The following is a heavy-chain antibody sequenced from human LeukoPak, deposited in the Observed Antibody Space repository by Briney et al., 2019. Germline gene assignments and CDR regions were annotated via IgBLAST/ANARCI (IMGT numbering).Heavy chain of an antibody. V-gene: IGHV3-66*01. CDR2: IESSGDM. D-gene: IGHD1-26*01. Sequence: GGSLRLSCSASGFTVSYNHMSWVRQSPEKGLEWVSIIESSGDMVYANSVKGRFTISRDISKNTVDLQMNSLRAEDTAMYYCARATYSRYWYFDLWGRGTLVTVSS. CDR1: GFTVSYNH. J-gene: IGHJ2*01. CDR3: ARATYSRYWYFDL.